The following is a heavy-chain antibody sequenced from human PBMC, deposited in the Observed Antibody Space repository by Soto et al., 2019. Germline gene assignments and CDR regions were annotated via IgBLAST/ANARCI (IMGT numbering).Heavy chain of an antibody. CDR2: INPNSGGT. D-gene: IGHD5-12*01. J-gene: IGHJ4*02. Sequence: QVQLVQSGAEVKKPGASVKVSCKASGYTFTGYYMHWVRQAPGQGLEWMGWINPNSGGTNYAQKFQGRVTMTRDTSISSAYMELSRLRSDDTAVYYCARILLYSGYDGGFDYWGQGTLVTVSS. CDR1: GYTFTGYY. V-gene: IGHV1-2*02. CDR3: ARILLYSGYDGGFDY.